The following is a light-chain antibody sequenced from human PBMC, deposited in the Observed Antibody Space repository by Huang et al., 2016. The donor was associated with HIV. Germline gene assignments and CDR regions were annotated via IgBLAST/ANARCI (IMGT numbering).Light chain of an antibody. Sequence: AVQLTQFPPSLSASVGDRVTITCRASQDIRTSLAWYQHKPGKAPKLLISAAFNLQSGMSSRFSGDSAGTYFTLCISSLQPEDAATYYCQQLHDYPITCGRGTRLDIK. CDR2: AAF. J-gene: IGKJ5*01. V-gene: IGKV1D-13*01. CDR1: QDIRTS. CDR3: QQLHDYPIT.